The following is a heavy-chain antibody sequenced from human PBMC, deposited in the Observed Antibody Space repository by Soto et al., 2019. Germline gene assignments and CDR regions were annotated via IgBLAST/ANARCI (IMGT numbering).Heavy chain of an antibody. CDR3: ARDRRGYCSGGSCQHYGDYDY. D-gene: IGHD2-15*01. J-gene: IGHJ4*02. CDR2: ISSSSSTI. V-gene: IGHV3-48*01. Sequence: EVQLVESGGGLVQPGGSLRLSCAASGFTFSSYSMNWVRQAPGKGLEWVSYISSSSSTIYYADSVKGRFTISRDNAKNSLYLQMNSLRAEDTAVYYCARDRRGYCSGGSCQHYGDYDYWGQGTLVTVSS. CDR1: GFTFSSYS.